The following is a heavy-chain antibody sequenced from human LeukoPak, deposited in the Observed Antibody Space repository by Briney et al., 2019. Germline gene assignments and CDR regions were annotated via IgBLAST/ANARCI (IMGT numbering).Heavy chain of an antibody. CDR2: INHSGST. D-gene: IGHD3-22*01. V-gene: IGHV4-34*01. CDR1: GGSFSGYY. CDR3: ARGQTYYYDSSGYVVGSTTGDY. Sequence: PSETLSLTCAVYGGSFSGYYWSWIRPPPGKGLEWIGEINHSGSTNYNPSLKSRVTISVDTSKNQFSLKLSSVTAADTAVYYCARGQTYYYDSSGYVVGSTTGDYWGQGTLVTVSS. J-gene: IGHJ4*02.